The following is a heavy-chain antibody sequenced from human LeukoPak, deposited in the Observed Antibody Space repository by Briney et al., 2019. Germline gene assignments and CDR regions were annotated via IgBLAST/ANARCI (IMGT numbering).Heavy chain of an antibody. CDR2: ISDTGNT. CDR1: GFTLSSYA. Sequence: GGSLRLSCAASGFTLSSYAMSWVRQAPGKGLEWVSAISDTGNTYHADSVKGRFTISRGSSKNKLFLQMNRLRPEDAAVYYCAKAPVTTCRGAFCYPFDYWGLGTLVTVSS. CDR3: AKAPVTTCRGAFCYPFDY. V-gene: IGHV3-23*01. J-gene: IGHJ4*02. D-gene: IGHD2-15*01.